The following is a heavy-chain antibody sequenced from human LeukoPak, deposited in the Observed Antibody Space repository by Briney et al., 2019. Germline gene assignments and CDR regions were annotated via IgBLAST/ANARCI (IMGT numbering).Heavy chain of an antibody. D-gene: IGHD3-22*01. Sequence: SETLSLTCAVYGGSFSGYYWSWIRQPPGKGLEWIGEINHSGSTNYNPSLKSRVTISVDTSKNQFSLKLSSVTAADTAVYYCARGLTYYYDSSGYHFLDYWGQGTLVTVSS. V-gene: IGHV4-34*01. CDR2: INHSGST. J-gene: IGHJ4*02. CDR3: ARGLTYYYDSSGYHFLDY. CDR1: GGSFSGYY.